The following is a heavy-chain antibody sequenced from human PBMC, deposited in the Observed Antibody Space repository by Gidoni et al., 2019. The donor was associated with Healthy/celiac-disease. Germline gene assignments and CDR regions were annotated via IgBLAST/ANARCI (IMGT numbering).Heavy chain of an antibody. J-gene: IGHJ5*02. D-gene: IGHD2-15*01. Sequence: EVQLLESGGGLVQPGGSLRLSCAASGFTFSSYAMSWVRQAPGKGLEWVSAIRGSGGSTYYADSVKGRFTISRDNSKNTLYLQMNSLRAEDTAVYYCAKDPMGCSGGSCYLNWFDPWGQGTLVTVSS. V-gene: IGHV3-23*01. CDR3: AKDPMGCSGGSCYLNWFDP. CDR2: IRGSGGST. CDR1: GFTFSSYA.